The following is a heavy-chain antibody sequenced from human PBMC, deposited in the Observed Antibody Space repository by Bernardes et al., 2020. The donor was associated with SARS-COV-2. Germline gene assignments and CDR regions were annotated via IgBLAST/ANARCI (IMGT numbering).Heavy chain of an antibody. V-gene: IGHV3-21*01. D-gene: IGHD3-3*01. CDR3: ARGRSSYYDFWSGSQEYNWFDP. J-gene: IGHJ5*02. CDR1: EFTFSSDS. Sequence: GGCLSLSKAASEFTFSSDSINWVREAPGKRQEWGSSITSSSSYIYYADSEKGRFTISRDNAKNSLYLQMNSLRAEDTSVYYCARGRSSYYDFWSGSQEYNWFDPWGQGTLVTVS. CDR2: ITSSSSYI.